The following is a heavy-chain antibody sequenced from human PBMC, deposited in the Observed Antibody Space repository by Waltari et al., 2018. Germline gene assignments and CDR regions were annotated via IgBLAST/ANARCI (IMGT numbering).Heavy chain of an antibody. J-gene: IGHJ6*02. D-gene: IGHD6-19*01. CDR2: VSPYTGDT. V-gene: IGHV1-18*04. Sequence: QAQLVQSGPEVKKPGASVRLSCKASGYWFTNYGIGWVRQAPGQGLEWMGWVSPYTGDTNYAQNLQGRVTVTADTSTGTAHMDLRSLKSEDTAVYYCVRESSGWFAMDVWGQGTTVTVSS. CDR3: VRESSGWFAMDV. CDR1: GYWFTNYG.